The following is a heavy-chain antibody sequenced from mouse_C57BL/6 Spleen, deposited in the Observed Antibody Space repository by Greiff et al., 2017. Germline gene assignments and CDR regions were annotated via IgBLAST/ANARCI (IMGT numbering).Heavy chain of an antibody. Sequence: QVQLQQPGAELVKPGASVKLSCKASGYTFTSYWMQWVKQRPGQGLEWIGEIDPSDSNTNYNQKFKGKATLTVNTSSSTAYMQHSSLTSADSAIYYYARSLRREAWFAYWGQGTLVAVSA. CDR2: IDPSDSNT. V-gene: IGHV1-50*01. J-gene: IGHJ3*01. CDR1: GYTFTSYW. CDR3: ARSLRREAWFAY. D-gene: IGHD2-12*01.